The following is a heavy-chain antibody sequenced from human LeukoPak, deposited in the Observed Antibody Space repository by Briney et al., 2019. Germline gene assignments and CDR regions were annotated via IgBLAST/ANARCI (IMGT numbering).Heavy chain of an antibody. CDR2: IKQDGSEK. Sequence: PGGSLRLSCAASGFTFSSYWMSWVRQAPGKGLEWVANIKQDGSEKYYVDSVKGRFTISRDNAKNSLYLQMNSLRAEDTAVYYCARTKGVVNWIPCLCPDYWGQGTLVTVSS. CDR1: GFTFSSYW. J-gene: IGHJ4*02. CDR3: ARTKGVVNWIPCLCPDY. V-gene: IGHV3-7*01. D-gene: IGHD1-1*01.